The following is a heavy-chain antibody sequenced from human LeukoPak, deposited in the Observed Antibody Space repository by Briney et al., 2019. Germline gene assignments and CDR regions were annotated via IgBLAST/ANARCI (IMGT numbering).Heavy chain of an antibody. CDR1: GGSFSVYY. CDR2: IKHRVTT. Sequence: SDTQSLTCALYGGSFSVYYWRWTRHPPGEGLECLGEIKHRVTTNYNPPRKSRVTISVDTYKNQLSLNLSSVTAADTGVYFCARSVFRPRGSGRRYFDCWGQGALVTVSS. D-gene: IGHD3-10*01. CDR3: ARSVFRPRGSGRRYFDC. V-gene: IGHV4-34*01. J-gene: IGHJ4*02.